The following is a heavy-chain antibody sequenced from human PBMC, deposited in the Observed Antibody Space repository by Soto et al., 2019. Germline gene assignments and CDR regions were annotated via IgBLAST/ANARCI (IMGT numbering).Heavy chain of an antibody. CDR1: GFTFSSYG. V-gene: IGHV3-30*18. Sequence: VQLVESGGGVVQPGRSLRLSCAASGFTFSSYGMHWVRQAPGKGLEWVAVISYDGSNKYYADSVKGRFTISRDNSKNTLYLQMNSLRAEDTAVYYCAKDRSSGWALDAFDIWGQGTMVTVSS. J-gene: IGHJ3*02. CDR2: ISYDGSNK. CDR3: AKDRSSGWALDAFDI. D-gene: IGHD6-19*01.